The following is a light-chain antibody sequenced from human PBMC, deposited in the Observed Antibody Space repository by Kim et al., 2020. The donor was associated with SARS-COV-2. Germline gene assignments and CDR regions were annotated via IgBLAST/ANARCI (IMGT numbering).Light chain of an antibody. CDR1: SLIKYP. J-gene: IGLJ3*02. CDR3: GSPDSSGPGV. CDR2: DNN. V-gene: IGLV3-19*01. Sequence: TASTTCQGNSLIKYPDNWYQQKPGPAPVPVLHDNNNVRPPGVPDRFSCSNSGDTAFLTITWAQVEDEATYYCGSPDSSGPGVFGGGTQLTVL.